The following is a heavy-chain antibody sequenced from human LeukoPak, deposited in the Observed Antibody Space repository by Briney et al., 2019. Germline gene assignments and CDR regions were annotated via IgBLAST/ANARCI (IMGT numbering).Heavy chain of an antibody. J-gene: IGHJ4*02. V-gene: IGHV1-2*04. Sequence: GASVKVSCKASGYTFTDYYMHWVRQAPGQGLEWMGWINPNSGGTNYAQKFQGWVTMTRDTSISTAYMELSRLRSDDTAVYYCARSIYYGSGSYYHFDYWGQGTLVTVSS. CDR2: INPNSGGT. CDR1: GYTFTDYY. CDR3: ARSIYYGSGSYYHFDY. D-gene: IGHD3-10*01.